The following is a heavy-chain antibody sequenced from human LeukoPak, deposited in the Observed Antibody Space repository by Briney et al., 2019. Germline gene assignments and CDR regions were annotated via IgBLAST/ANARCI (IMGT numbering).Heavy chain of an antibody. D-gene: IGHD6-13*01. CDR1: GGSFSGYY. V-gene: IGHV4-34*01. CDR2: INHSGST. Sequence: SETLSLTCAVYGGSFSGYYWSWIRQPPGKGLEWIGAINHSGSTNYNPSLKSRVTISVDTSKNQFSLKLSSVTAADTAVYYCARGRAAAAYWGQGTLVTVSS. CDR3: ARGRAAAAY. J-gene: IGHJ4*02.